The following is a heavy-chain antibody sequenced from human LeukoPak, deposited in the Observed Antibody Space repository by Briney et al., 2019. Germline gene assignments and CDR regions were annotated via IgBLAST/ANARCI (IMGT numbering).Heavy chain of an antibody. V-gene: IGHV4-59*01. CDR1: GGSISSYY. CDR3: ARDRGYGGNFFAFDI. Sequence: PSETLSLTCTVSGGSISSYYWSWIRQPPGKGLEWIGYIYYSGSTNYNPSLKSRVTISVDTSKNQFSLKLSSVTAADTAVYYCARDRGYGGNFFAFDIWGQGTMVTVSS. CDR2: IYYSGST. J-gene: IGHJ3*02. D-gene: IGHD4-23*01.